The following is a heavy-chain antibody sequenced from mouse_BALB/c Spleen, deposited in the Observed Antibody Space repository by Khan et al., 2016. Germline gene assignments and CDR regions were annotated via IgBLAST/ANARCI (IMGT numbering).Heavy chain of an antibody. CDR2: IYPGNVNT. Sequence: QVQLQQSGPELVKPGTSVRISCKASGYTFTTFYIHWLKQRPGQGLEWIGWIYPGNVNTKYNEKFKDKATLTADKSSSTAYMQFSSLTSDDSAVXFCARGYYEWYFDVWGAGTTVTVSS. V-gene: IGHV1S56*01. CDR3: ARGYYEWYFDV. J-gene: IGHJ1*01. D-gene: IGHD2-4*01. CDR1: GYTFTTFY.